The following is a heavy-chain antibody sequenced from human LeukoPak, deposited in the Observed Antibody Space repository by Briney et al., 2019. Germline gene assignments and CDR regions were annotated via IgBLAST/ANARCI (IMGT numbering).Heavy chain of an antibody. D-gene: IGHD2-2*01. CDR2: ISYDGSNK. J-gene: IGHJ6*02. CDR3: ARDGTDCSSTSCYGTYYYYGMDV. CDR1: GFTFSSYA. Sequence: PGGSLRLSCAASGFTFSSYAMHWVRQAPGKGLEWVAVISYDGSNKYYADSVKGRFTISRDNSKNTLYLQMNSLRAEDTAVYYCARDGTDCSSTSCYGTYYYYGMDVWGQGTTVTVSS. V-gene: IGHV3-30-3*01.